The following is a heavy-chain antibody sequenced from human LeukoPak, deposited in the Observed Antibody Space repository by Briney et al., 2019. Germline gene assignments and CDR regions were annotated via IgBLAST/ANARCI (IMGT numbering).Heavy chain of an antibody. CDR1: GFSFSGYG. J-gene: IGHJ4*02. CDR2: IRYDGSTK. Sequence: GGSLRLSCAASGFSFSGYGVHWVRQAPGKGLEWVTFIRYDGSTKSYADSVKGRFTIARDNSKNTLYLQMNSLRAEDTAVYFCAKDYNNGFDYWGQRALVTVSS. V-gene: IGHV3-30*02. CDR3: AKDYNNGFDY. D-gene: IGHD1-14*01.